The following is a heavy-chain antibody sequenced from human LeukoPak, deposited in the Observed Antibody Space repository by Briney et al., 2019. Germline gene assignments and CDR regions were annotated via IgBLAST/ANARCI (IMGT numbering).Heavy chain of an antibody. CDR2: ISYDGSNK. Sequence: PGGSLRLSCAASGFTFSSYGMHWVRQAPGKGLEWVAVISYDGSNKYYADSVKGRFTISRDNSKNTLYLQMNSLRAEDTAVYYCARDEEQWLAIDYWGQGTLVTVSS. J-gene: IGHJ4*02. CDR1: GFTFSSYG. CDR3: ARDEEQWLAIDY. V-gene: IGHV3-30*03. D-gene: IGHD6-19*01.